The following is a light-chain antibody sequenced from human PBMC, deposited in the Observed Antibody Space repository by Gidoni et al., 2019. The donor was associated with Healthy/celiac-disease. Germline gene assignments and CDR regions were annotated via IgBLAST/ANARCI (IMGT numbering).Light chain of an antibody. CDR2: DAS. Sequence: EIVLTQSPATLSLSPGERATLSCRASQSVSSYLAWYQQKPGQAPRLLIYDASNRATGIPARFSGSGYGTDFTLTISSLEPEDFAVYYCQQRSNWPSITCGQGTRLEIK. J-gene: IGKJ5*01. CDR1: QSVSSY. V-gene: IGKV3-11*01. CDR3: QQRSNWPSIT.